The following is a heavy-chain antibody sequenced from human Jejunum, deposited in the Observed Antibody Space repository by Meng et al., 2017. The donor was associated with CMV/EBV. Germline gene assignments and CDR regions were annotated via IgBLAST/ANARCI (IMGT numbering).Heavy chain of an antibody. Sequence: QLVGSGGGSLQPGGSLRLSCAAAAFTFSSYCMTCVRQGPGKGWDWVSNIKTDGSDKNYVDSVKGRFTIARDNAQNSLYLQMNSLRAEDTAVYYCAKYNYGIDYWGQGTLVTVSS. D-gene: IGHD5-18*01. CDR1: AFTFSSYC. J-gene: IGHJ4*02. V-gene: IGHV3-7*02. CDR3: AKYNYGIDY. CDR2: IKTDGSDK.